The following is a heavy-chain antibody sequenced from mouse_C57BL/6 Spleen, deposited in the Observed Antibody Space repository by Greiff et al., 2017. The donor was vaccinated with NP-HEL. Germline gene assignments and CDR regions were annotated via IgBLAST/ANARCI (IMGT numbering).Heavy chain of an antibody. CDR1: GYTFTSYW. CDR2: IDPSDSYT. CDR3: ARSGSNSDYFDY. D-gene: IGHD2-5*01. J-gene: IGHJ2*01. Sequence: QVQLQQPGAELVKPGASVKLSCKASGYTFTSYWMQWVKQRPGQGLEWIGEIDPSDSYTNYNQKFKGKATLTVDTSSSTAYMQLSSLTSEDSAVYYCARSGSNSDYFDYWGQGTTLTVSS. V-gene: IGHV1-50*01.